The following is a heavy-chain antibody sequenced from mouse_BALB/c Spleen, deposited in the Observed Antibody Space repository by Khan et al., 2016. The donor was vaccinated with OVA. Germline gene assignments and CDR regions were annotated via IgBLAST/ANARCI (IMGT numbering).Heavy chain of an antibody. CDR3: VRGAYSGLFAY. J-gene: IGHJ3*01. Sequence: VQLKQSGADFVKPGASVRLSCTASGFNIKDTYMHWITQRPQQGLVWIGRIDPANGDVRYDPKFQDRATITAEASSNTAYLQLSSLTSDDTAVYYCVRGAYSGLFAYWGQGTLVTVSA. V-gene: IGHV14-3*02. D-gene: IGHD2-10*01. CDR1: GFNIKDTY. CDR2: IDPANGDV.